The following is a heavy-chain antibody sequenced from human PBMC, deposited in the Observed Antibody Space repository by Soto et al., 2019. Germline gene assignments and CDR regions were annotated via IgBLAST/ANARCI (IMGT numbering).Heavy chain of an antibody. J-gene: IGHJ6*02. CDR1: GFTFSSYA. CDR2: ISYDGSNK. V-gene: IGHV3-30-3*01. CDR3: ARDEGIAARPPYYYGMDV. Sequence: QVQLVESGGGVVQPGRSLRLSCAASGFTFSSYAMHWVRQAPGKGLEWVAVISYDGSNKYYADSVKGRFTISRDNSTNTLYLQMNSLRAEDTAVYYCARDEGIAARPPYYYGMDVWGQGTTVTVSS. D-gene: IGHD6-6*01.